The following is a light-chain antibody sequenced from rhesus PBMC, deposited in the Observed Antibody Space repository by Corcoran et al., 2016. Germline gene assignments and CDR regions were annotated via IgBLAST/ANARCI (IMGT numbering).Light chain of an antibody. Sequence: DIQLAQSPSFLSASVGDIVTITWRASQGISNYLAWYQQNPGKAPKPLFYYASNLESGVPSRLTGSGSGTDFTLTISSLQPDDFATYYCHHYYSTPFTFSPGAKLDIK. CDR2: YAS. CDR3: HHYYSTPFT. V-gene: IGKV1S14*01. J-gene: IGKJ3*01. CDR1: QGISNY.